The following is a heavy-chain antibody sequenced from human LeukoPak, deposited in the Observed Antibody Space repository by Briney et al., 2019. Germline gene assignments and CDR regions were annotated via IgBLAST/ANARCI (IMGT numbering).Heavy chain of an antibody. V-gene: IGHV1-18*01. CDR1: GYTFTSYG. D-gene: IGHD3-22*01. J-gene: IGHJ4*02. CDR3: ARQYDSSGYYYGGY. Sequence: ASVKVSCKASGYTFTSYGISWVRQAPGQGLEWMGWISAYNGNTDYAQKLQGRVTMTTDTSTSTAYMELRSLRSDDTAVYYCARQYDSSGYYYGGYWGQGTLVTVSS. CDR2: ISAYNGNT.